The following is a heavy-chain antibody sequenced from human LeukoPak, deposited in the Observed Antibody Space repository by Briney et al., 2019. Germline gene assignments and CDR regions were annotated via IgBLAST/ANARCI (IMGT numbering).Heavy chain of an antibody. CDR3: AKDGSYGSGSYWDY. J-gene: IGHJ4*02. Sequence: GGSLRLSCAASGFTFSSYSMNWVRQAPGKGAGVGLILEWVSSISSSSSYIYYADSVKGRFTISRDNSKNTLYLQMNSLRAEDTAVYYCAKDGSYGSGSYWDYWGQGTLVTVSS. V-gene: IGHV3-21*04. D-gene: IGHD3-10*01. CDR1: GFTFSSYS. CDR2: ISSSSSYI.